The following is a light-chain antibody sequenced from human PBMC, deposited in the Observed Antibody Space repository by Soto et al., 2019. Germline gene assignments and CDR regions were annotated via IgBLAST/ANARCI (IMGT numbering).Light chain of an antibody. J-gene: IGKJ2*01. CDR3: QQSNNWPYT. V-gene: IGKV3-15*01. CDR1: QTVRDN. Sequence: EVVRTYCPATLSVSPGDRATLSCRASQTVRDNLAWYQQKPGQAPRLLIYGASTRATGVPARFSGSGSGTEFTLTIDSLQSEDFALYFCQQSNNWPYTFGQGTKLEIK. CDR2: GAS.